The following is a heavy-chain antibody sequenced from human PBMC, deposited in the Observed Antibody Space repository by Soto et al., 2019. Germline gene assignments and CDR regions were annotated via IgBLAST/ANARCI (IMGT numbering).Heavy chain of an antibody. D-gene: IGHD3-22*01. CDR1: GFTFSSYG. CDR3: AKDFPPGYYDSSGYYYPDY. Sequence: QVQLVESGGGVVQPGRSLRLSCAASGFTFSSYGMHWVRQAPGKGLEWVAVISYDGSNKYYADSVKGRFTISRDNSKNTLYLQMNSLRAEDTAVYYCAKDFPPGYYDSSGYYYPDYGGQGTLVTVSS. CDR2: ISYDGSNK. J-gene: IGHJ4*02. V-gene: IGHV3-30*18.